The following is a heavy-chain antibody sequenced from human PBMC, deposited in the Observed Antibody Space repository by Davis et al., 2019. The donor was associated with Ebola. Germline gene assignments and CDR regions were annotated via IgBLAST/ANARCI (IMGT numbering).Heavy chain of an antibody. CDR3: AKLVMEYYGMDV. CDR2: ISSSSSYT. Sequence: PGGSLRLSCAASGFTFSDYYMSWIRQAPGKGLEWVSYISSSSSYTNYADSVKGRFTISRDNSKNTLYLQMNSLRAEDTAVYYCAKLVMEYYGMDVWGQGTTVTVSS. CDR1: GFTFSDYY. J-gene: IGHJ6*02. D-gene: IGHD3-3*01. V-gene: IGHV3-11*06.